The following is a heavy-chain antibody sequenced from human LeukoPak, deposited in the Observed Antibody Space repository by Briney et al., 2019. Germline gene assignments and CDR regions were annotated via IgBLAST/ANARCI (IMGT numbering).Heavy chain of an antibody. Sequence: PGRSLRLSCAASGFTFSSYGMHWVRQAPGKGLERVAVIWYDGSNKYYADSVKGRFTISRDNSKNTLYLQMNSLRAEDTAVYYCARAHDYGDYPRDWGQGTLVTVSS. CDR3: ARAHDYGDYPRD. J-gene: IGHJ4*02. V-gene: IGHV3-33*01. CDR2: IWYDGSNK. D-gene: IGHD4-17*01. CDR1: GFTFSSYG.